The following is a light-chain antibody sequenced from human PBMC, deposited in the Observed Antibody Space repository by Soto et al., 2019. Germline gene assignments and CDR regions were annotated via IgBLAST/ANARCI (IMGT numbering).Light chain of an antibody. CDR3: QQYNIWPLWT. V-gene: IGKV3-15*01. Sequence: EIVMTQSQATLSVSPGDRATLSFRPSESVTSSLAWYQQKPGQPPRLLIYAASTRATDVPARFSGGGSETEFTLTISSLQSEDFAVYFCQQYNIWPLWTFGQGTKVGIK. J-gene: IGKJ1*01. CDR2: AAS. CDR1: ESVTSS.